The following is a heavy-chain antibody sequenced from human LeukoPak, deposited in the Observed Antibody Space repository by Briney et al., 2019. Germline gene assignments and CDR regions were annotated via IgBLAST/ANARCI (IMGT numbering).Heavy chain of an antibody. J-gene: IGHJ4*02. V-gene: IGHV1-2*06. Sequence: ASVKVSCKASGYTFTGYYMHWVRQAPGQGLEWMRRINPNSGGTNYAQTFQGRVAMTRDTSISTAYMELSRLRSDDTAVYYSARSAYYYGSGSQGGFDYWGQGTLVTVSS. CDR3: ARSAYYYGSGSQGGFDY. CDR1: GYTFTGYY. D-gene: IGHD3-10*01. CDR2: INPNSGGT.